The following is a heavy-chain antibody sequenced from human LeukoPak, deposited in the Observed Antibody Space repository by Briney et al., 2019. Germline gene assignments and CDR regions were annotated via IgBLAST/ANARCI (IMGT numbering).Heavy chain of an antibody. J-gene: IGHJ3*02. CDR3: ARRYSGSYYPIADAFDI. CDR1: GGSISSGGYY. Sequence: SETLSLTCTVSGGSISSGGYYWSWIRQHPGKGLEWIGSIYYSGSTYYNPSLKSRVTISVDTSKNQFSLKLSSVTAADTAVYYCARRYSGSYYPIADAFDIWGQGTMVTVSS. CDR2: IYYSGST. V-gene: IGHV4-31*03. D-gene: IGHD1-26*01.